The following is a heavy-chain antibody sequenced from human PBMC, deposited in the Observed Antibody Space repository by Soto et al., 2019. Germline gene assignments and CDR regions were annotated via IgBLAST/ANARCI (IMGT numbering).Heavy chain of an antibody. CDR1: EFTFSSYA. CDR3: AKDPLSSTWRAPYYFDY. CDR2: ISGSGDST. V-gene: IGHV3-23*01. J-gene: IGHJ4*02. Sequence: PGGPLRLSCAASEFTFSSYAMSWVRQAPGKGLEWVSAISGSGDSTYYADSVKGRFTISRDNSKNTLYLQINSLRAEDTALYYWAKDPLSSTWRAPYYFDYWGQETLVTVSS. D-gene: IGHD6-13*01.